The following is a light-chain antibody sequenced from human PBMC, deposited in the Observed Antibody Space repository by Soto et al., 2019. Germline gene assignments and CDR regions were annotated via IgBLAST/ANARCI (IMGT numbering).Light chain of an antibody. Sequence: QSVLTQPPSVSGAPVQRVTISCPGGGSNIGAGYDVHWYQQLPGTAPKLLIYGNSNRPSGVPDRFSGSKSGTSASLAITGLQAEDEADYYCQSYDSSLSGVVFGGGTKLTVL. V-gene: IGLV1-40*01. CDR1: GSNIGAGYD. J-gene: IGLJ2*01. CDR3: QSYDSSLSGVV. CDR2: GNS.